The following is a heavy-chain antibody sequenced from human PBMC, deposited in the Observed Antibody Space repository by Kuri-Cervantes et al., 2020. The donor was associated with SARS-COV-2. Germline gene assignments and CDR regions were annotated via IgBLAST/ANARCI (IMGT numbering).Heavy chain of an antibody. Sequence: ASVKVSCKASGYTFTSYGISWVRQAPGQGLEWMGWISAYNGNTNYAQKLQGRVTMTTDTSTSTAYMELRSLRSDDTAVYYCARDHSDIVVVVAATHRSGGMDVWGQGTTVTVSS. J-gene: IGHJ6*02. CDR2: ISAYNGNT. CDR3: ARDHSDIVVVVAATHRSGGMDV. V-gene: IGHV1-18*01. CDR1: GYTFTSYG. D-gene: IGHD2-15*01.